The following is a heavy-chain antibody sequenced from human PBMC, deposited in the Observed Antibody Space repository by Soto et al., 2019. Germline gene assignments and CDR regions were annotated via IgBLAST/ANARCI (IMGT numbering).Heavy chain of an antibody. CDR3: TTDFPPYPRGYCSGGSCLYFDY. CDR1: GFTFSNAW. CDR2: IKSKTDGGTT. V-gene: IGHV3-15*01. Sequence: GGSLRLSCAASGFTFSNAWMSWVRQAPGEGLEWVGRIKSKTDGGTTDYAAPVKGRFTISRDDSKNTLYLQMNSLKTEDTAVYYCTTDFPPYPRGYCSGGSCLYFDYWGQGTLVTVSS. D-gene: IGHD2-15*01. J-gene: IGHJ4*02.